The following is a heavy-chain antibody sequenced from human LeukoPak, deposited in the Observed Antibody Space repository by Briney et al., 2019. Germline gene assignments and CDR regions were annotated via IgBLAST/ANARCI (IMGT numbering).Heavy chain of an antibody. J-gene: IGHJ3*02. CDR1: GGSISSYY. CDR2: IYYSGST. CDR3: ARQDSSSSGFDI. Sequence: PSETLSLTCTVSGGSISSYYWSWIRQPPGKGLEWIGYIYYSGSTNYNPSLKSRVTISVDTSKNQFSLKLSSVTAADTAVYYCARQDSSSSGFDIWGQGTMVTVSS. D-gene: IGHD6-6*01. V-gene: IGHV4-59*08.